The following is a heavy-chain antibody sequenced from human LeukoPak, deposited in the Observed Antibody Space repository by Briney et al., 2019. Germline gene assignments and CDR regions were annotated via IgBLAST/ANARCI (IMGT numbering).Heavy chain of an antibody. J-gene: IGHJ4*02. Sequence: GGSLRLSCAASGFTFSSYAMSWVRQAPGKGLEWVSAISGSGGITYYADSVKGLFTISRDNSKNTLYLQMNRLRAEDTAVYYCAKSTSYDFWSGPMDWGQGNLVTVSS. D-gene: IGHD3-3*01. V-gene: IGHV3-23*01. CDR3: AKSTSYDFWSGPMD. CDR2: ISGSGGIT. CDR1: GFTFSSYA.